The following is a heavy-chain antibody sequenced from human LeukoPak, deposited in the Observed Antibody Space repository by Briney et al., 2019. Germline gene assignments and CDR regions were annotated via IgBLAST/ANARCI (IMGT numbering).Heavy chain of an antibody. J-gene: IGHJ4*02. D-gene: IGHD3-22*01. Sequence: PSETLSLTCTVSGGSISSSSYYWGWIRQPPGKGLEWIGSIYYSGSTNYNPSLKSRVTISVDTSKNQFSLKLSSVTAADTAVYYCARGALPYDSSGFFDYWGQGTLVTVSS. V-gene: IGHV4-39*07. CDR3: ARGALPYDSSGFFDY. CDR2: IYYSGST. CDR1: GGSISSSSYY.